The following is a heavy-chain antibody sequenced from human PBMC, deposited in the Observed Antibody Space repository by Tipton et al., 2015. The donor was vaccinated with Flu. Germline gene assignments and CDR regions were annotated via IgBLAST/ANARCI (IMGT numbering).Heavy chain of an antibody. CDR1: GGSITNTEYY. J-gene: IGHJ3*02. CDR2: FYYSGST. D-gene: IGHD3-22*01. Sequence: TLSLTCTVSGGSITNTEYYWAWIRQPPGKGLEWIGSFYYSGSTHYNPSLNSRVTVSGDKSRNQFSLKLSSVTAADTAVYYCARDRLNYYDSSSAAFDNWGQGAMVTVSS. V-gene: IGHV4-39*07. CDR3: ARDRLNYYDSSSAAFDN.